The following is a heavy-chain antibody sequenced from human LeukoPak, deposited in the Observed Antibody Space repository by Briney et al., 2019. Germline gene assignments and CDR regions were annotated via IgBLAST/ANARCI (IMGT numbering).Heavy chain of an antibody. V-gene: IGHV3-23*01. CDR2: ISGSGGST. CDR3: ARRAGAYSHPYDY. CDR1: GFTFSSYG. Sequence: QSGGSLRLSCAASGFTFSSYGMSWVRQAPGKGLEWVSAISGSGGSTFYADSVKGRFTISRDNPKNTLFLQMNSLRAEDTAVYYCARRAGAYSHPYDYWGQGTLVTVSS. D-gene: IGHD4/OR15-4a*01. J-gene: IGHJ4*02.